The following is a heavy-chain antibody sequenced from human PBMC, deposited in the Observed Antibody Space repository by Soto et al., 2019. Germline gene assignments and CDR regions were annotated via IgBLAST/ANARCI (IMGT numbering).Heavy chain of an antibody. J-gene: IGHJ6*01. D-gene: IGHD3-10*01. CDR1: GFTFSSYS. V-gene: IGHV3-23*01. Sequence: GGSLRLSCAASGFTFSSYSISWVRQAPGKGLEWVSAISGSGVSTYYADSVKGRFTISRDNSKNTLYLQMNSLRAEDTAVYYCAKDFMVRGVIFGGMGVLGQGTTVTVS. CDR2: ISGSGVST. CDR3: AKDFMVRGVIFGGMGV.